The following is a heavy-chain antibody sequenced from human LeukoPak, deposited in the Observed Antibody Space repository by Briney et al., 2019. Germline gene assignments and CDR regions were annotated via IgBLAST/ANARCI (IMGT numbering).Heavy chain of an antibody. CDR1: GFTFSTYS. V-gene: IGHV3-23*01. D-gene: IGHD6-19*01. CDR2: IYPSGDST. CDR3: AKDVVPDSGWDLDY. Sequence: GGSLRLSCAASGFTFSTYSMTWVRQDPGKGLEWVSSIYPSGDSTFYADFVKGRFTISRDNSKNTLYLQMSSLRTEDTAIYYCAKDVVPDSGWDLDYWGQGTLVTVSS. J-gene: IGHJ4*02.